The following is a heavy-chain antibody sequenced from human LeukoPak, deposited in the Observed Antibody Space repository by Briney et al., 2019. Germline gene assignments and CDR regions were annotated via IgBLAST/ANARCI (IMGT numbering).Heavy chain of an antibody. CDR1: GGSISSGGYY. J-gene: IGHJ4*02. D-gene: IGHD3-22*01. Sequence: SETLSLTCTVSGGSISSGGYYWSWIRQHPGKGLEWIGYIYYSGSTYYNPSLKSRVTISVDTSKNQFSLKLSSVTAADTAVYYCAREAYYYDSSGYADAHLDYWGQGTLVTVSS. V-gene: IGHV4-31*03. CDR3: AREAYYYDSSGYADAHLDY. CDR2: IYYSGST.